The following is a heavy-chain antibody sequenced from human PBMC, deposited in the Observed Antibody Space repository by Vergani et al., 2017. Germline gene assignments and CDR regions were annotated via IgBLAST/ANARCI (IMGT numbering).Heavy chain of an antibody. J-gene: IGHJ4*02. CDR3: AKVPICSGGNCYSPNFDY. V-gene: IGHV3-11*01. Sequence: QVQLVESGGGLVKPGGSLRLSCAASGFTFSDYYMSWIRQAPGKGLEWVSYISSSGSTYYADSVKGRFTISRDNSKNKLFLQMNSLRAEDTAVYYCAKVPICSGGNCYSPNFDYWGQGTLVTVSS. D-gene: IGHD2-15*01. CDR2: ISSSGST. CDR1: GFTFSDYY.